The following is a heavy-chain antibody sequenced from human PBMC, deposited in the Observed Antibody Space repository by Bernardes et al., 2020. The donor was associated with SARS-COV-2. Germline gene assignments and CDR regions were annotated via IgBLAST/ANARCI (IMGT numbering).Heavy chain of an antibody. CDR1: GYSFTSYW. CDR2: IYPGDSDT. D-gene: IGHD2-2*03. CDR3: ARLDIVVVPATGAFDI. Sequence: GESLKISCKGSGYSFTSYWIGWVRQMPGKGLEWMGIIYPGDSDTRYSPSFQGQVTISADKSISTAYLQWSSLKASDTAMYYCARLDIVVVPATGAFDIWGQGTMVTVSS. J-gene: IGHJ3*02. V-gene: IGHV5-51*01.